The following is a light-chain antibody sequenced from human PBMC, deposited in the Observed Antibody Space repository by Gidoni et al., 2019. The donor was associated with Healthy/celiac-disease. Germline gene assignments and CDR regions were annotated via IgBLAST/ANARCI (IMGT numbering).Light chain of an antibody. CDR1: QDISNY. CDR2: DAS. V-gene: IGKV1-33*01. Sequence: DIQMTQSPSSLSASVGDRVTITCQASQDISNYLNWYQQKPGKAPKLLIYDASNLEKGVPSRFSGSGSGTDFTFTISSLQPEDIATYYCQQYDNLVWTFGQGTKVEIK. CDR3: QQYDNLVWT. J-gene: IGKJ1*01.